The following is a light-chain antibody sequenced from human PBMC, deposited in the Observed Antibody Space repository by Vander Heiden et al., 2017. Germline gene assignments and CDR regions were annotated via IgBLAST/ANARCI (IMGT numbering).Light chain of an antibody. CDR3: QQYNSGPFT. Sequence: VMTQSPAPLSVSPGESATLSCRASQSVRGNLAWYQQKPGQAPRLLIYGASARATGIPARFSGSEAGTDFTRTISSLQSEDFAVDYCQQYNSGPFTFGQGTKLEIK. CDR1: QSVRGN. CDR2: GAS. J-gene: IGKJ2*01. V-gene: IGKV3-15*01.